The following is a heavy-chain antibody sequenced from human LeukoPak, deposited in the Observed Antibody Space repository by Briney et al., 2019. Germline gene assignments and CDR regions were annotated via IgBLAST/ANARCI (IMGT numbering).Heavy chain of an antibody. V-gene: IGHV4-59*11. CDR3: GRDALVGYFSYYYMDV. CDR1: GGSISSHY. Sequence: SETLSLTCTVSGGSISSHYWTWIRQSPVKGLEWIGDISNSGSTSYNPSLKSRVTISIDTSKNQFSLKLSSVTAADTAVYYCGRDALVGYFSYYYMDVWGKGTTVNVSS. D-gene: IGHD2-15*01. J-gene: IGHJ6*03. CDR2: ISNSGST.